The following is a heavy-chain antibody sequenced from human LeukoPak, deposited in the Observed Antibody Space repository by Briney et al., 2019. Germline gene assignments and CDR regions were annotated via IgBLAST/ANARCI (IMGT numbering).Heavy chain of an antibody. CDR3: ASVRRGFGESSKYYSYYYMDV. Sequence: PSETLSLTCAVSGGSISSSNWWSWVRQPPGKGLEWIGEIYHSGSTNYNPSLKSRVTISVDKSKNQLSLKLSAVTAADTAVYYCASVRRGFGESSKYYSYYYMDVWGNGTTVPIS. D-gene: IGHD3-10*01. CDR2: IYHSGST. V-gene: IGHV4-4*02. CDR1: GGSISSSNW. J-gene: IGHJ6*03.